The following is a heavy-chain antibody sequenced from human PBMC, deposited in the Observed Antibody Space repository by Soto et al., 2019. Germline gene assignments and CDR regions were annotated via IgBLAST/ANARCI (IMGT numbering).Heavy chain of an antibody. CDR2: MNPNSGNT. CDR1: GYTFGNND. CDR3: ARMATSGTLNWFDP. V-gene: IGHV1-8*01. Sequence: ASVKVSCKASGYTFGNNDISWVRQATGQGLEWMGWMNPNSGNTGYAQKFQGRVSMTRNTSITTAYLELSSLRSDDTAIYYCARMATSGTLNWFDPWGQGTLVTV. J-gene: IGHJ5*02.